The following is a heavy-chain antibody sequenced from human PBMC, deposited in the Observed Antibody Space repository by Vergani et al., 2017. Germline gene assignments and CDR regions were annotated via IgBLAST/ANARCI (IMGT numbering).Heavy chain of an antibody. CDR3: ARADGEQQLAQTTGWFDP. CDR1: GGSFSGYY. CDR2: INHSGST. Sequence: QVQLQQWGAGLLKPSETLSLTCAVYGGSFSGYYRSWIRQPPGKGLEWIGEINHSGSTNYNPSLKSRVTISVDTSKNQFSLKLSSVTAADTAVYYCARADGEQQLAQTTGWFDPWGQGTLVTVSS. D-gene: IGHD6-13*01. J-gene: IGHJ5*02. V-gene: IGHV4-34*01.